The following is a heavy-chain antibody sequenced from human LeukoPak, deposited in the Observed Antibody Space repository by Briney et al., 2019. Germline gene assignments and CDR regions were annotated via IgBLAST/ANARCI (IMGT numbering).Heavy chain of an antibody. J-gene: IGHJ3*02. CDR1: GFTFSSYS. Sequence: GGSLRLSCAASGFTFSSYSMNWARHAPGKGLEWVSSISSSSSYIYYADSVKGRFTISRDNAKNSLYLQMNSLRAEDTAVYYCARDQDYDDAFDIWGQGTMVTVSS. CDR3: ARDQDYDDAFDI. V-gene: IGHV3-21*01. D-gene: IGHD4-17*01. CDR2: ISSSSSYI.